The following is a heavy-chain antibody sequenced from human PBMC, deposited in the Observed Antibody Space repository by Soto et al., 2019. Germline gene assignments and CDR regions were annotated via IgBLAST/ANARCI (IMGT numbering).Heavy chain of an antibody. Sequence: VQLVQSGAEVKKPGASVKVSCKASGYTFSRSGISWVRQAPGQGIEGMGWISTYNGDTNYAQKVQARVTMTTDTSTSTAFMELMSLRSDDTAVYYCARSGSVPYNFYALDVWAQGTTVTVSS. D-gene: IGHD1-26*01. CDR3: ARSGSVPYNFYALDV. CDR2: ISTYNGDT. J-gene: IGHJ6*02. V-gene: IGHV1-18*01. CDR1: GYTFSRSG.